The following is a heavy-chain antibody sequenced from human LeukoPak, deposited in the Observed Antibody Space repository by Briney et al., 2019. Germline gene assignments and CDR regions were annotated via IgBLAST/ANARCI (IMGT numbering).Heavy chain of an antibody. V-gene: IGHV1-18*01. D-gene: IGHD4-17*01. CDR2: ISAYNGNT. J-gene: IGHJ3*02. CDR1: GYTFTSYG. Sequence: ASVKVSCKASGYTFTSYGISWVRQAPGRGLEWMGWISAYNGNTNYAQKLQGRVTMSTDTSTSTAYMELRSLRSDDTAVYYCARSGGRFLDYGDAFDIWGQGTMVTVSS. CDR3: ARSGGRFLDYGDAFDI.